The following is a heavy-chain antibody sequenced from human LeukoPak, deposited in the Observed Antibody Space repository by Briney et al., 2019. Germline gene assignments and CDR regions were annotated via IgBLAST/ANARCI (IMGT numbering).Heavy chain of an antibody. CDR1: GFTFSSYS. Sequence: GGSLRLSCAASGFTFSSYSMNWVRQAPGKGLEWVSSISSSSSYIYYADSVKGRFTISRDNAKNSLYLQMNSLRAEDTAVYYCAKGALIVGATPFDYWGQGTLVTVSS. D-gene: IGHD1-26*01. J-gene: IGHJ4*02. CDR3: AKGALIVGATPFDY. CDR2: ISSSSSYI. V-gene: IGHV3-21*04.